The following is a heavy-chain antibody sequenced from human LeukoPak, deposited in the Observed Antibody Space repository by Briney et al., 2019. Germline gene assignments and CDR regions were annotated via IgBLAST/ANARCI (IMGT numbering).Heavy chain of an antibody. Sequence: GGSLRLSCAASGFTFSSYEMSWVRQAPGKGLEWVSYISSSGSTIYYADSLKGRFTISRDNAKNSLYLQVNSLRAEDTAVYYCARVTAAGCDYWGQGTLVTVSS. J-gene: IGHJ4*02. CDR2: ISSSGSTI. V-gene: IGHV3-48*03. CDR3: ARVTAAGCDY. D-gene: IGHD6-13*01. CDR1: GFTFSSYE.